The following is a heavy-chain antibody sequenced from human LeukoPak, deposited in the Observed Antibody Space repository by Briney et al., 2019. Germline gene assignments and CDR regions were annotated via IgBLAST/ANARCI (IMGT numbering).Heavy chain of an antibody. CDR2: MNPNSGNT. J-gene: IGHJ6*03. Sequence: ASVKVSCKASGYTFTSYDINWVRQATGQGLEWMGWMNPNSGNTGYAQKFQGRVTITRNTSISTAYMELSSLRSEDTAVYYCARGPAAMVYYYYYMDVWGKGTTVTVSS. CDR3: ARGPAAMVYYYYYMDV. D-gene: IGHD2-2*01. V-gene: IGHV1-8*03. CDR1: GYTFTSYD.